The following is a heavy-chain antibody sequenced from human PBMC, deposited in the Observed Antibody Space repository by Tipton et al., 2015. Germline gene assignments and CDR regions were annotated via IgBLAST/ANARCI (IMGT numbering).Heavy chain of an antibody. Sequence: TLSLTCTVSGGSISSSGYYWGWIRQPPGKGLEWIGSISYSGSTYYNPSLKSRLTISVDTSKNQFSLKLSSVTAADTAVYYCARSPFKSGYFDYWGQGTLVTVSS. CDR1: GGSISSSGYY. CDR3: ARSPFKSGYFDY. V-gene: IGHV4-39*01. J-gene: IGHJ4*02. D-gene: IGHD2/OR15-2a*01. CDR2: ISYSGST.